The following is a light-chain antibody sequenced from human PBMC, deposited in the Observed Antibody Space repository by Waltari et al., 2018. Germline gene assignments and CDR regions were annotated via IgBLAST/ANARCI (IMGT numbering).Light chain of an antibody. V-gene: IGKV1-9*01. CDR3: QQLSQN. CDR1: QGISSY. J-gene: IGKJ4*01. Sequence: DIQLTQSPSFLSASVGDRVTITCRASQGISSYLAWYQQKPGKAPKLLIYAASTLQSGVPSRFSGSGSGTEFTLTISSLQPEDFATYYCQQLSQNFGGGTKVEIK. CDR2: AAS.